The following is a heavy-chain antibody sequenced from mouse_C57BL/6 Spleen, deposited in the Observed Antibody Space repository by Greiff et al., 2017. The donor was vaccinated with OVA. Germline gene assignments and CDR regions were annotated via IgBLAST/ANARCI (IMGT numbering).Heavy chain of an antibody. Sequence: QVQLQQPGAELVMPGASVKLSCKASGYTFTSYWMHWVKQRPGQGLEWIGEIDPSDSYTNYNQKFKGKSTLTVDKSSSTAYMQLSSLTSEDSAVYYCARGGLGTTVSAMDYWGQGTSVTVSS. CDR1: GYTFTSYW. D-gene: IGHD1-1*01. CDR3: ARGGLGTTVSAMDY. V-gene: IGHV1-69*01. J-gene: IGHJ4*01. CDR2: IDPSDSYT.